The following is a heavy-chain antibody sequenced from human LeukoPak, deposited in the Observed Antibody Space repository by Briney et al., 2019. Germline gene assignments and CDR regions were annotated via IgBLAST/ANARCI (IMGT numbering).Heavy chain of an antibody. CDR2: ISSSGSTI. J-gene: IGHJ4*02. CDR1: GFTFSSYE. CDR3: AKDDAWLRFGE. D-gene: IGHD3-10*01. Sequence: GGSLRLSCAASGFTFSSYEVNWVRQAPGKGLEWVSYISSSGSTIYYADSVKGRFTISRDNAKNSLYLQMNSLRAEDTAVYYCAKDDAWLRFGEWSQGTLVTVSS. V-gene: IGHV3-48*03.